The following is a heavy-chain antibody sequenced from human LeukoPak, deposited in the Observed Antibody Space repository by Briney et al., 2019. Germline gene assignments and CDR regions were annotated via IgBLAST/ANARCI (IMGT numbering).Heavy chain of an antibody. V-gene: IGHV1-69*01. CDR1: GGTFSSYA. D-gene: IGHD6-13*01. J-gene: IGHJ5*02. CDR2: IIPIFGTA. CDR3: ASCVQQLGWFDP. Sequence: GASVTVSCTASGGTFSSYAISWVRQAPGQGLEWMGGIIPIFGTANYAQKFQGRVTITADESTSTAYMELSSLRSEDTAVYYCASCVQQLGWFDPWGQGTLVTVSS.